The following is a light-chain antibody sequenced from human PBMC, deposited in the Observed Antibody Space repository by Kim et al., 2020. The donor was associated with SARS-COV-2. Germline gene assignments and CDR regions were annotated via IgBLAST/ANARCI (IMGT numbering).Light chain of an antibody. CDR1: QSISSY. J-gene: IGKJ2*01. V-gene: IGKV1-39*01. CDR3: QQSYSTPPGYT. CDR2: AAS. Sequence: DIQMTQSPSSLSASVGDRVTITCRASQSISSYLNWYQQKPWKAPKLLIYAASSLQSGVPSRFSGSGSGTDFTLTISSLQPEDFATYYCQQSYSTPPGYTFGQGTKLEI.